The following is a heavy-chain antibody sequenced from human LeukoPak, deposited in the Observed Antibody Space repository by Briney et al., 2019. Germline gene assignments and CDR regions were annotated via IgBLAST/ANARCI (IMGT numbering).Heavy chain of an antibody. CDR3: TRGGVDY. Sequence: GGTLRLSCAASGFTFSNYWMHWVRQAPGKGLVWVSRINSDGGTTTYADSVKGRFTISRDNAKNTVYLQMNSLRAEDTAVYYCTRGGVDYWGQGTLVTVSS. D-gene: IGHD3-16*01. J-gene: IGHJ4*02. CDR2: INSDGGTT. CDR1: GFTFSNYW. V-gene: IGHV3-74*01.